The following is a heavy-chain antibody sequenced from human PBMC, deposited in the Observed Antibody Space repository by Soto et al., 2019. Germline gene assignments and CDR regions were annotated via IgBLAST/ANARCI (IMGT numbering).Heavy chain of an antibody. D-gene: IGHD1-26*01. CDR2: ISYDGSNK. Sequence: GGSLRLSCAASGFTFSSYGMHWVRQAPGKGLEWVAVISYDGSNKYYADSVKGRFTISRDNSKNTLYLQMNSLRAEDTAVYYCAKEHSGSYIDAFDIWGQGTMVTVSS. V-gene: IGHV3-30*18. CDR1: GFTFSSYG. J-gene: IGHJ3*02. CDR3: AKEHSGSYIDAFDI.